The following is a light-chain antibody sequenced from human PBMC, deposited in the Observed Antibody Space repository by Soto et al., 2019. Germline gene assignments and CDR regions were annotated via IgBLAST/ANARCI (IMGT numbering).Light chain of an antibody. Sequence: QSVLTQPPSTSGTPGLRVTISCSGSSSNIGRYAVNWYQQLPGTAPKLLIYNNDKRPSGVPDRFSGSKSGTSVSLAISGLLSDDEAHYYCAAWDDSLNGLVFGGGTQLTVL. CDR1: SSNIGRYA. J-gene: IGLJ2*01. CDR2: NND. V-gene: IGLV1-44*01. CDR3: AAWDDSLNGLV.